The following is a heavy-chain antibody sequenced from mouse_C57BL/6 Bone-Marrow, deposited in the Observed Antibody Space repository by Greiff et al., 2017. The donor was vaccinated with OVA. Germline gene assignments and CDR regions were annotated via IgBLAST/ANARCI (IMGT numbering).Heavy chain of an antibody. D-gene: IGHD4-1*01. CDR1: GYAFSSSW. V-gene: IGHV1-82*01. CDR2: IYPGDGGT. Sequence: VQLQQSGPELVKPGASVKISCKASGYAFSSSWMNWVKQRPGKGLEWIGRIYPGDGGTNYNGKFKGKATLTADKSSSTAYMQLSSLTSEDSAVCVCARKWEFDDWGQGTTLTVSS. J-gene: IGHJ2*01. CDR3: ARKWEFDD.